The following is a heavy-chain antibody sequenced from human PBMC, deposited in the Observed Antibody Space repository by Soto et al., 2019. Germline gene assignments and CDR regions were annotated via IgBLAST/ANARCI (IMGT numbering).Heavy chain of an antibody. V-gene: IGHV1-3*01. CDR1: GYTFSNYA. CDR2: INAGNGKT. J-gene: IGHJ6*02. D-gene: IGHD4-17*01. Sequence: QVQLVQSGAEVKKPGASVKVSCKASGYTFSNYATHWVRQAPGQRLEWMGWINAGNGKTKYSQNFQGRVTITRDTSASTAYMELSSLRSEDTAVYYCANNGDYYYYGMDVWSQGTTVTVSS. CDR3: ANNGDYYYYGMDV.